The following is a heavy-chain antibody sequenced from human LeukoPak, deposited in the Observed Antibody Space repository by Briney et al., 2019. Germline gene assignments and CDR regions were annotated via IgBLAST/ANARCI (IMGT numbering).Heavy chain of an antibody. Sequence: GRSLRLSCAASGFTFDDYAMHWVRQAPGKGLEWVSGISWNSGSIGYADSVKGRFTISRDNAKNSLYLQMNSLRAEDTASYYCAKNPVRGVYFDYWGQGTLVTVSS. CDR2: ISWNSGSI. CDR1: GFTFDDYA. D-gene: IGHD1-26*01. J-gene: IGHJ4*02. CDR3: AKNPVRGVYFDY. V-gene: IGHV3-9*01.